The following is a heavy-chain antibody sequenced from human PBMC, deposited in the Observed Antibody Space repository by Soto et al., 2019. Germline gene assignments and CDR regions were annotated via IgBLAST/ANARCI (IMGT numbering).Heavy chain of an antibody. D-gene: IGHD3-9*01. CDR1: GYTFTSYG. CDR3: ATGSQGILTGYQPDAFDI. CDR2: LSAYNGNT. Sequence: QVQLVQSGAEVKKPGASVKVSCKASGYTFTSYGISWVRQAPGQGLEWMGWLSAYNGNTNYAQKLQGIVTMTTDTSTSTAYMELRSLRSDDTAVYYCATGSQGILTGYQPDAFDIWGQGTMVTVSS. V-gene: IGHV1-18*01. J-gene: IGHJ3*02.